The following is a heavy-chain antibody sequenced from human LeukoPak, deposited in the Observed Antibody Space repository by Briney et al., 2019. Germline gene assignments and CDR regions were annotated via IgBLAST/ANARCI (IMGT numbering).Heavy chain of an antibody. V-gene: IGHV4-4*07. J-gene: IGHJ4*02. CDR3: ARDAYYYDSSGYYRVDY. CDR2: IYTSGST. CDR1: GGSISSYY. D-gene: IGHD3-22*01. Sequence: SETLSLTCTVSGGSISSYYWSWIRQPAGKGLEWIGRIYTSGSTNYNPSLKSRVTMSVDTSKNQFSLKLSSVTAADTAVYYCARDAYYYDSSGYYRVDYWGQGTLVTISS.